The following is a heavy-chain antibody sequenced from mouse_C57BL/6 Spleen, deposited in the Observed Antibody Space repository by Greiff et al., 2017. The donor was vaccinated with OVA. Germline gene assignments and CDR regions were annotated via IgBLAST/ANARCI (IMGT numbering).Heavy chain of an antibody. CDR1: GYTFTSYW. V-gene: IGHV1-59*01. D-gene: IGHD2-4*01. Sequence: VQLQQPGAELVRPGTSVKLSCKASGYTFTSYWMHWVKQRPGQGLEWIGVIDPSDSYTNYNQKFKGKATLTVDTSSSTAYMQLSSLTSEDSAVYDCARGGGLPRNAMDYWGQGTSVTVSS. J-gene: IGHJ4*01. CDR3: ARGGGLPRNAMDY. CDR2: IDPSDSYT.